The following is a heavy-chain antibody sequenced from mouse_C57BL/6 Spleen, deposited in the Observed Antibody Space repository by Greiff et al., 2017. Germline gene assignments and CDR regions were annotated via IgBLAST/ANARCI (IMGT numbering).Heavy chain of an antibody. Sequence: EVKLVESGGGLVKPGGSLKLSCAASGFTFSSYAMSWVRQTPEKRLEWVATLSDGGSYTYYPDNVKGRFTISRDNAKNNLYLQMSHLKSEDTAMYYCAREATTVVYFDYWGQGTTRTVSS. CDR2: LSDGGSYT. CDR3: AREATTVVYFDY. CDR1: GFTFSSYA. J-gene: IGHJ2*01. D-gene: IGHD1-1*01. V-gene: IGHV5-4*01.